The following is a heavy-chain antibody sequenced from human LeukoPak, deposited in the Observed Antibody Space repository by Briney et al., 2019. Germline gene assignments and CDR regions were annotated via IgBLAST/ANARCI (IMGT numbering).Heavy chain of an antibody. V-gene: IGHV3-21*01. Sequence: PGGSLRLSCAASGFTFSSYSMNWVPQAPGKGLEWVSSISSSSRYIYYADSVKGRFTISRDNAKNSLYLQMNSLRAEDTAVYYCARDKGGSGFDPWGQGTLVTVSS. CDR3: ARDKGGSGFDP. CDR2: ISSSSRYI. J-gene: IGHJ5*02. CDR1: GFTFSSYS. D-gene: IGHD6-19*01.